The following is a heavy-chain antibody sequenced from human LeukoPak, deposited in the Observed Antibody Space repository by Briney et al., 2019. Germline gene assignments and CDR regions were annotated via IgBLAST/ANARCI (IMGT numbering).Heavy chain of an antibody. J-gene: IGHJ4*02. Sequence: PGGTLRLSCAASGCTFSSYSMNWVRQAPGKGLEWVSSISSSSSYIYYADSVKGRFTISGDNAKNSLYLQMNSLRAEDTAVYYCARDHQQLVRENFDYWGQGTLVTVSS. CDR3: ARDHQQLVRENFDY. CDR2: ISSSSSYI. CDR1: GCTFSSYS. D-gene: IGHD6-13*01. V-gene: IGHV3-21*01.